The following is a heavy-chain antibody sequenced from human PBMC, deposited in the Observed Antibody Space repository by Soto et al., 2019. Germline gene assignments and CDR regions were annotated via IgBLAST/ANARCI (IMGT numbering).Heavy chain of an antibody. CDR2: INHSGST. Sequence: QVQLQQWGAGLLKPSETLSLTCAVYGGSFRGYYWSGIRQPPGKGLEWIGEINHSGSTNYNPSLKSRVTISVDTSKNQFSLKLSSVTAADTAVYYCARRSAAGPWGQGTLVTVSS. CDR1: GGSFRGYY. J-gene: IGHJ5*02. V-gene: IGHV4-34*01. D-gene: IGHD6-25*01. CDR3: ARRSAAGP.